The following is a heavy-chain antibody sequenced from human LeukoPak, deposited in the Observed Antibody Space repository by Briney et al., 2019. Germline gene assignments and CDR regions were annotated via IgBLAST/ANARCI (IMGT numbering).Heavy chain of an antibody. D-gene: IGHD3-22*01. Sequence: ASVKVSCKASGYTFTGYYMHWVRQAPGQGLEWMGWINPNSGGTNYAQKLQGRVTMTTDTSTSTAYMELRSLRSDDTAVYYCARDDSRPPYYYYMDVWGKGTTVTVSS. CDR2: INPNSGGT. CDR1: GYTFTGYY. J-gene: IGHJ6*03. CDR3: ARDDSRPPYYYYMDV. V-gene: IGHV1-2*02.